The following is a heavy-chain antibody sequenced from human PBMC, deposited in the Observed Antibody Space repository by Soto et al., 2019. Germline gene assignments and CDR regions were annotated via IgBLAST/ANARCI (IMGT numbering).Heavy chain of an antibody. Sequence: SQTLSLPCALCGFFISSGNYWGCFRKRPWKGLEWIGRILQGGNTYCNPSLKSRVTISGDMSKNQFSMKRNSVPAADTAVYDRARAGWYDAFDSWGRGTVVTVSS. CDR1: GFFISSGNY. J-gene: IGHJ3*02. V-gene: IGHV4-38-2*01. CDR3: ARAGWYDAFDS. D-gene: IGHD2-15*01. CDR2: ILQGGNT.